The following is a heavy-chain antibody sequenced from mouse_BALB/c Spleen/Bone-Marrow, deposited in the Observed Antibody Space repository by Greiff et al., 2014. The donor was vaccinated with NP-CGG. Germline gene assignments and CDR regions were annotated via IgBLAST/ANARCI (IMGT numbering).Heavy chain of an antibody. V-gene: IGHV1-54*01. Sequence: QVQLKESGAELVRPGTSVKVSCKASGYAFTNYLIEWVKQRPGQGLEWIGVINPGSGGTNYNEKFKGKATLTADKSSSTAYMQLSSLTSDDSAVYFCARWDYAMDYWDQGTSVTVSS. CDR3: ARWDYAMDY. J-gene: IGHJ4*01. CDR2: INPGSGGT. CDR1: GYAFTNYL.